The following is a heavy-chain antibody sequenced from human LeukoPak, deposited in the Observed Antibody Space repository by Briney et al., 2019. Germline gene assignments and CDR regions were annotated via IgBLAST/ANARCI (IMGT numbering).Heavy chain of an antibody. CDR1: GFTFSSYG. Sequence: GRSLRLSCAASGFTFSSYGMHWVRQAPGKGLEWVAVIWYDGSNKYYADSVKGRFTISRDNSKNTLYLQMNSLRAEDTAVYYCARDDSSGQNDYWGQGTLVTVSS. V-gene: IGHV3-33*01. D-gene: IGHD3-22*01. J-gene: IGHJ4*02. CDR3: ARDDSSGQNDY. CDR2: IWYDGSNK.